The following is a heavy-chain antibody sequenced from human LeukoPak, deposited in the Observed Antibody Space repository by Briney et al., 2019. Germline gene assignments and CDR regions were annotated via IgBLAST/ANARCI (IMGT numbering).Heavy chain of an antibody. CDR3: ARDSSSWQRYFDY. Sequence: SSETLSLTCTVSGGSISSSSYYWGWLRQPPGKGLEWIGSIYYSGSTYYNPSLKSRVTISVDTSKNQFSLKLSSVTAADTAVYYCARDSSSWQRYFDYWGQGTLVTVSS. CDR2: IYYSGST. D-gene: IGHD6-13*01. CDR1: GGSISSSSYY. V-gene: IGHV4-39*02. J-gene: IGHJ4*02.